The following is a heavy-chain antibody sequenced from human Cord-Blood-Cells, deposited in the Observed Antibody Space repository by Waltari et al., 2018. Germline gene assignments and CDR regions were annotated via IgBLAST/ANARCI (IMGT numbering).Heavy chain of an antibody. CDR1: GFAFSSSG. V-gene: IGHV3-7*01. CDR3: ARESWRSGYYMAGWFDP. D-gene: IGHD3-3*01. Sequence: EVQLVESGGGLVQPGGPLRVTSAASGFAFSSSGMSWVRTAPGKGLAWVANRKQDGSEKYYVDSVNGRFTISRDNAKNSLYLQMNSLRAEDTAVYYCARESWRSGYYMAGWFDPWGQGTLVTVSS. CDR2: RKQDGSEK. J-gene: IGHJ5*02.